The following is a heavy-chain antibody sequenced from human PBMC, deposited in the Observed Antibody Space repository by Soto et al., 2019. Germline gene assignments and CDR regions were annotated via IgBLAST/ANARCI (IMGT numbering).Heavy chain of an antibody. D-gene: IGHD5-18*01. J-gene: IGHJ4*02. Sequence: PSETLSLTCAVSGGSISSGGYSWSWIRQPPGKGLEWIGYIYHSGSTYYNPSLKSRVTISVDRSKNQFSLKLSSVTAADTAVYYCARAHGYNYGDFDYWGQGTLVTVSS. CDR1: GGSISSGGYS. CDR2: IYHSGST. CDR3: ARAHGYNYGDFDY. V-gene: IGHV4-30-2*01.